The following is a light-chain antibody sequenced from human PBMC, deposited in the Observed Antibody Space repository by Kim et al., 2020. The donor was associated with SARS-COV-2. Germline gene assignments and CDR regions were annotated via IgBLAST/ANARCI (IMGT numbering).Light chain of an antibody. Sequence: SITISCTCTSSDVGSYTLVSWYQQHPGKAPILMIYEVSKRPSGVSNRFSGSKSGNTASLTISGLQAEDEADYYCCSYAGSTWVFGGGTQLTVL. CDR1: SSDVGSYTL. J-gene: IGLJ3*02. CDR3: CSYAGSTWV. V-gene: IGLV2-23*02. CDR2: EVS.